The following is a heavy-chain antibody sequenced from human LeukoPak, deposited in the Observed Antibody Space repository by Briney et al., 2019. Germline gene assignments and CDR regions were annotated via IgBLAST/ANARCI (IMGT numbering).Heavy chain of an antibody. D-gene: IGHD3-10*01. CDR2: INSDGSST. CDR1: GFTFDDYG. V-gene: IGHV3-74*01. J-gene: IGHJ4*02. Sequence: GGSLRLSCAASGFTFDDYGMSWVRQAPGKGLVWVSRINSDGSSTSYADSVKGRFTISRDNAKNTLYLQMNSLRAEDTAVYYCAREVREENDYWGQGTLVTVSS. CDR3: AREVREENDY.